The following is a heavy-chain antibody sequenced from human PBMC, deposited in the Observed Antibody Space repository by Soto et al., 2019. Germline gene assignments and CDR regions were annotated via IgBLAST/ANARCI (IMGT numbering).Heavy chain of an antibody. D-gene: IGHD2-21*01. J-gene: IGHJ4*02. CDR2: VVPLLGIE. CDR3: TRDRPEKDVVPVPRQQFDS. CDR1: GGTFNSHT. Sequence: QVQLVQSGAKVQRPGSSVKVSCKASGGTFNSHTINWVRQAPGQGLEWVGRVVPLLGIESHPQKFKDRLTITADTSTGSVFMELSNLRSEDTAVYYCTRDRPEKDVVPVPRQQFDSWGPGTLLTVSS. V-gene: IGHV1-69*08.